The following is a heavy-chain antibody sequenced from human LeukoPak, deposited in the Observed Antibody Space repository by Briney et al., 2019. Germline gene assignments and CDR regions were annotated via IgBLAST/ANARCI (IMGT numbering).Heavy chain of an antibody. J-gene: IGHJ4*02. CDR1: GFTFDDYG. CDR3: ANHLACGSTSCPPFDY. D-gene: IGHD2-2*01. V-gene: IGHV3-20*04. CDR2: IDRNGDST. Sequence: GGSLRLSCAASGFTFDDYGMSWVRQAPGKGLEWVSGIDRNGDSTGYADSVEGRFTISRDNAKNSLYLQMNSLRAEDTAVYYCANHLACGSTSCPPFDYWGQGTLVTVSS.